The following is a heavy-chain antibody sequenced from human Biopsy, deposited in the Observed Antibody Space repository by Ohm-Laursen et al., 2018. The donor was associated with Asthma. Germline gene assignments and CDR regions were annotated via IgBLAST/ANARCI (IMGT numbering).Heavy chain of an antibody. CDR1: GFTFRAHA. Sequence: SLRLSCTASGFTFRAHAMSWVRQAPGKGLEWVSTISGNSGITYYADSVKGRFTISRDNSQNTLYLHMDGLSAEDTAVYYCAKDRSGTWYGFDYWGQGILVTVSS. D-gene: IGHD6-13*01. J-gene: IGHJ4*02. V-gene: IGHV3-23*01. CDR2: ISGNSGIT. CDR3: AKDRSGTWYGFDY.